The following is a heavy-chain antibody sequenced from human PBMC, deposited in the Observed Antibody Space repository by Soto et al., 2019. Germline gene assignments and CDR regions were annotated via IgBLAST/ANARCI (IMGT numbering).Heavy chain of an antibody. CDR3: ASPSYGSGSYYMPVGY. D-gene: IGHD3-10*01. Sequence: SGGSLRLSCAASGFTFSDYYMSWIRQAPGKGLEWVSYISSSGSSIYYADSVKGRFTISRDNAKNSLYLQMNSLRAEDTALYYCASPSYGSGSYYMPVGYWGQGTLVTVSS. J-gene: IGHJ4*02. V-gene: IGHV3-11*01. CDR2: ISSSGSSI. CDR1: GFTFSDYY.